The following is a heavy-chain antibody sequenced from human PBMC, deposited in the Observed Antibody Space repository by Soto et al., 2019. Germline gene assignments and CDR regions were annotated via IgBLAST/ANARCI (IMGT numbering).Heavy chain of an antibody. CDR1: GFTFRSYA. J-gene: IGHJ5*02. V-gene: IGHV3-23*01. CDR3: AKDDSLEWFFPLDA. Sequence: EVHLLESGGGLVQPGGSLRLSCSASGFTFRSYAMSWVRQAPGKGLEWVSGISGGGSDTYYSDSVRGRFTISRDNSKNTLYLQMNSLRVEDSAVYFGAKDDSLEWFFPLDAWGQGTLVTVSS. D-gene: IGHD3-3*01. CDR2: ISGGGSDT.